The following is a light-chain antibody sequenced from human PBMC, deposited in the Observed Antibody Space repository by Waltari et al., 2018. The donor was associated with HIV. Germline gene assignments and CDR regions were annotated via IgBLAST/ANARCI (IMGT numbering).Light chain of an antibody. V-gene: IGLV2-14*01. CDR1: SSDVGGYNY. J-gene: IGLJ2*01. CDR2: GVT. Sequence: QPALTQPAAVSGSPGQSITISCTGTSSDVGGYNYVSWFLQRPGQAPKLMIYGVTHRPSGVSNRFSGSKAANTASLTIAGLQVEDEGDYYCTSFRPTSAPVVFGGGTKLTVL. CDR3: TSFRPTSAPVV.